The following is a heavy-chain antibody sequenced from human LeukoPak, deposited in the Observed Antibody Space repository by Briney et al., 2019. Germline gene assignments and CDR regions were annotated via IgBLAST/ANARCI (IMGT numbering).Heavy chain of an antibody. Sequence: PGGSLRLSCAASGFTFSNYGMHWVRQAPGKGLEWVTFIHYDGSYKYYADSVKGRFTISRDNSKNTLYLQMNSLRAEDTAVYYCAKQSATAGFVKDYWGQGTLVTVSS. D-gene: IGHD6-25*01. CDR3: AKQSATAGFVKDY. V-gene: IGHV3-30*02. CDR1: GFTFSNYG. J-gene: IGHJ4*02. CDR2: IHYDGSYK.